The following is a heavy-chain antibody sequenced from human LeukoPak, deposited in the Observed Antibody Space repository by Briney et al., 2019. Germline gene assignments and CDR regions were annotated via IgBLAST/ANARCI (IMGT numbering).Heavy chain of an antibody. CDR1: GYTFTGYY. J-gene: IGHJ6*03. V-gene: IGHV1-2*02. CDR2: IEPNSGGT. Sequence: GASVKVSCKASGYTFTGYYMQWVRQAPGQGLEWMGWIEPNSGGTNSAQKFQGRVTMTRDTSISTAYMELRRLRSDDTAVYYCARGNGQLWFFPYYYYMDAWGKGTTVTVSS. CDR3: ARGNGQLWFFPYYYYMDA. D-gene: IGHD5-18*01.